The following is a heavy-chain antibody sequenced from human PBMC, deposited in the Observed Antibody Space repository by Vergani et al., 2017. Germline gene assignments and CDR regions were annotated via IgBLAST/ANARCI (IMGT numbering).Heavy chain of an antibody. V-gene: IGHV3-15*01. CDR1: GFTFSKAW. CDR3: SGGYFDWLLLGWFDP. CDR2: IKSKTDGGTT. D-gene: IGHD3-9*01. J-gene: IGHJ5*02. Sequence: EVQLVESGGGLVKPGGSLRLSCAASGFTFSKAWMSWVRQAPGKGLEWVGRIKSKTDGGTTDYAAPVKGRFTISRDDSKNTLYLQMNSLKTGDTAVYYYSGGYFDWLLLGWFDPWGQGTLVTVSS.